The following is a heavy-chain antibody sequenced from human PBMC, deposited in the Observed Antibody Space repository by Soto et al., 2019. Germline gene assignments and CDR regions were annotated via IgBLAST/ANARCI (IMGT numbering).Heavy chain of an antibody. J-gene: IGHJ5*02. CDR3: ARKDKSGYFNWFGP. CDR2: IFPSDSDT. Sequence: PGASLKISCRTSGYRFTSYWIAWVRQMPGKGLEWMGIIFPSDSDTRYSPSFQGQVTISADRSTSTVFLQWASLKASDTAVYFCARKDKSGYFNWFGPWGQGTLVTVSS. D-gene: IGHD3-22*01. CDR1: GYRFTSYW. V-gene: IGHV5-51*01.